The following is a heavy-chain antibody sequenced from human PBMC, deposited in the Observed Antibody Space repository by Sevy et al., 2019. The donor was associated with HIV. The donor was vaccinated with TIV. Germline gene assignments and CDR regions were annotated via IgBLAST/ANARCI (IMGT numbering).Heavy chain of an antibody. D-gene: IGHD6-6*01. J-gene: IGHJ4*02. CDR1: GFTVSSNY. Sequence: GGCLRLSCAASGFTVSSNYMSWVRQAPGKGLEWVSVIYSGGSTYYADSVKGRFTISRDNSKNTLYLQMNSLRAEDTAVYYCARVFGDSSSAYFDYWGQGTLVTVSS. CDR2: IYSGGST. CDR3: ARVFGDSSSAYFDY. V-gene: IGHV3-53*01.